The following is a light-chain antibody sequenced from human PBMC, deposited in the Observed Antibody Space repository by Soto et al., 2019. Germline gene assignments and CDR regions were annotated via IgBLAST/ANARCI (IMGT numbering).Light chain of an antibody. V-gene: IGKV3-20*01. CDR1: QSIANNY. J-gene: IGKJ1*01. CDR2: GAS. CDR3: QQYGNSPWT. Sequence: EIVLTQSPGTLSLSPGERATLSCRASQSIANNYLAWYQQKPGQAPSLLIYGASSRATGISDRFSGSGSGTDFTLTISRLEPEDFAVYYCQQYGNSPWTFGQGTKVEIK.